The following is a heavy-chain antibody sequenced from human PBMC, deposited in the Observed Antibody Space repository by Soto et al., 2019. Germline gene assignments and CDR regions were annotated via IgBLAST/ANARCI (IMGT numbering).Heavy chain of an antibody. CDR2: IISNGGST. D-gene: IGHD6-6*01. Sequence: PGGSLRLSCSASGFTFSSYAMHWVRQAPGKGLEYFSAIISNGGSTYYADSVKGRFTISRDNAKNSLYLQMSSLKAEDTAVYYCVRDSGEQLVRRGFYYYYMDVWGKGTTVTVSS. CDR3: VRDSGEQLVRRGFYYYYMDV. J-gene: IGHJ6*03. CDR1: GFTFSSYA. V-gene: IGHV3-64*04.